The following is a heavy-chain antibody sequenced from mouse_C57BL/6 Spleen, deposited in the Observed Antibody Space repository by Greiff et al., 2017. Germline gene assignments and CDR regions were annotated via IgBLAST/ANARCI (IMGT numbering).Heavy chain of an antibody. Sequence: VQLQQPGAELVRPGSSVKLSCKASGYTFTSYWMHWVKQRPIQGLEWIGNIDPSDSETHYNQKFKDKATLTVDKSSSTAYMQLSSLTSEDSAVYYCARMGYYGSSPYYFDYWGQGTTLTVSS. D-gene: IGHD1-1*01. CDR1: GYTFTSYW. CDR2: IDPSDSET. V-gene: IGHV1-52*01. J-gene: IGHJ2*01. CDR3: ARMGYYGSSPYYFDY.